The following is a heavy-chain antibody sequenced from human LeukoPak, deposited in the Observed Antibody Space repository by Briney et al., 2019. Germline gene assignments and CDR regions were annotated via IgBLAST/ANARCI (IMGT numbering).Heavy chain of an antibody. CDR2: INHSGST. V-gene: IGHV4-34*01. CDR3: ARGLYCSGGSCYSGFDY. D-gene: IGHD2-15*01. J-gene: IGHJ4*02. CDR1: GGSFSGYY. Sequence: SETLSLTCAVYGGSFSGYYWSWIRQPPGKGLEWIGEINHSGSTNYNPSLKSRVTISVDTSKNQFSLTLSSVTAAHTAVYYCARGLYCSGGSCYSGFDYWGQGTLVTVSS.